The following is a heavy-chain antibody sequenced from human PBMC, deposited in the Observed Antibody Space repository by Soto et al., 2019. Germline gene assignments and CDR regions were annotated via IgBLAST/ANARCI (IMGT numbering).Heavy chain of an antibody. D-gene: IGHD3-16*02. CDR1: GFSFNIYA. CDR3: SKASTYDYVWGSFRYYFDY. V-gene: IGHV3-23*01. Sequence: GSLRLSCAASGFSFNIYAMSWVRQAPGKGLEWVSGISGSGDRTHYVDSVKGRFTISRDNVKNTLYLQMNSLRAEDTAVYYCSKASTYDYVWGSFRYYFDYWGQGTLVTVSS. CDR2: ISGSGDRT. J-gene: IGHJ4*02.